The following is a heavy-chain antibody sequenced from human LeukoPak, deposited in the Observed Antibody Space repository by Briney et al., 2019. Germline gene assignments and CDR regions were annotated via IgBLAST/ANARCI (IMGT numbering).Heavy chain of an antibody. Sequence: GASVKVSCKASGGTFSSYAISWVRQAPGQGLEWMGGIIPIFGTANYAQKFQGRVTITADESTSTAYMELSSLRSEDTGVYYCARKVLGYCSSTSCYHNAFDIWGQGTMVTVSS. CDR1: GGTFSSYA. V-gene: IGHV1-69*13. CDR2: IIPIFGTA. J-gene: IGHJ3*02. D-gene: IGHD2-2*01. CDR3: ARKVLGYCSSTSCYHNAFDI.